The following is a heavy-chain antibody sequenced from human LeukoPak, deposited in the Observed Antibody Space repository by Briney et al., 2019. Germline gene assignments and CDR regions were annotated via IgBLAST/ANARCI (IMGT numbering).Heavy chain of an antibody. CDR2: INHSGST. J-gene: IGHJ4*02. D-gene: IGHD3-10*01. V-gene: IGHV4-34*01. CDR3: ARVGVRGVIKVFDY. CDR1: GGSFSGYY. Sequence: SGTLSLTCAVYGGSFSGYYWSWIRQPPGKGLEWIGEINHSGSTNYNPSLKSRVTIPVDTSKNQFSLKLSSVTAADTAVYYCARVGVRGVIKVFDYWGQGTLVTVSS.